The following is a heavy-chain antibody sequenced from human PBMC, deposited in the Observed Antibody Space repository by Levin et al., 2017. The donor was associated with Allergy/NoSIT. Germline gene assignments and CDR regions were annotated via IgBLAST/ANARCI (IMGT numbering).Heavy chain of an antibody. J-gene: IGHJ6*02. Sequence: GGSLRLSCAASGFTFDDYAMHWVRQAPGKGLEWVSGISWNSGSIGYADSVKGRFTISRDNAKNSLYLQMNSLRAEDTALYYCAKDIFAGYSSSSRDYGMDVWGQGTTVTVSS. D-gene: IGHD6-6*01. CDR1: GFTFDDYA. CDR3: AKDIFAGYSSSSRDYGMDV. CDR2: ISWNSGSI. V-gene: IGHV3-9*01.